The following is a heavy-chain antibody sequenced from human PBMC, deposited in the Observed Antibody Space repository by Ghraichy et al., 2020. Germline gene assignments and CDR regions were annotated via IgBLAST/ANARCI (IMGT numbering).Heavy chain of an antibody. CDR3: ARDMRPAAMTYYYYYGMDV. Sequence: SVKVSCKASGGTFSSYAISWVRQAPGQGLEWMGGIIPIFGTANYAQKFQGRVTITADESTSTAYMELSSLRSEDTAVYYCARDMRPAAMTYYYYYGMDVWGQGTTVTVSS. D-gene: IGHD2-2*01. J-gene: IGHJ6*02. CDR1: GGTFSSYA. V-gene: IGHV1-69*13. CDR2: IIPIFGTA.